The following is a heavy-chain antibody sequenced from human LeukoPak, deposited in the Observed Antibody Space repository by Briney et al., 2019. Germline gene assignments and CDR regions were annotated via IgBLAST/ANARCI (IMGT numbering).Heavy chain of an antibody. CDR1: GGTFSSYA. Sequence: SVKVSCKASGGTFSSYAISWVRQAPGQGLEWMGGIIPIFGTANYAQKFQGRVTITADKSTSTAYMELSSLRSEDTAVYYCARVHCSSTSCYLDAFDIWGQGTMVTVSS. CDR2: IIPIFGTA. V-gene: IGHV1-69*06. J-gene: IGHJ3*02. CDR3: ARVHCSSTSCYLDAFDI. D-gene: IGHD2-2*01.